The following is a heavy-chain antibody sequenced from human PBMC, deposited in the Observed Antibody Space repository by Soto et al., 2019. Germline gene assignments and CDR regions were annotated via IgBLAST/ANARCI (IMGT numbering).Heavy chain of an antibody. Sequence: GGSLRLSCAASGFTVSAYYMIWVRQAPGKGLEWVSVIYSGGSTYYADSFQGRFTISGDSSKKTLYLHMNCLRAEDTAVYYCARLAAPTSSWYTAPLDYWGQGTLVTVSS. CDR2: IYSGGST. CDR1: GFTVSAYY. CDR3: ARLAAPTSSWYTAPLDY. V-gene: IGHV3-53*01. D-gene: IGHD6-13*01. J-gene: IGHJ4*02.